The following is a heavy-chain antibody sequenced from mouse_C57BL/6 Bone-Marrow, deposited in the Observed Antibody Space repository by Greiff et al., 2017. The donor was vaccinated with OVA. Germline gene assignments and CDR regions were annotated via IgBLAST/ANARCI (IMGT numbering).Heavy chain of an antibody. CDR3: AREEGITTVVEDY. V-gene: IGHV1-39*01. CDR1: GYSFTDYN. J-gene: IGHJ2*01. CDR2: INPNYGTT. D-gene: IGHD1-1*01. Sequence: VQLQQSGPELVKPGASVKISCKASGYSFTDYNMNWVKQSNGKSLEWIGVINPNYGTTSYNQKFKGKATLTVDKASSTAYMQLNSRTSEDSADNYCAREEGITTVVEDYWGQGTTLTVSA.